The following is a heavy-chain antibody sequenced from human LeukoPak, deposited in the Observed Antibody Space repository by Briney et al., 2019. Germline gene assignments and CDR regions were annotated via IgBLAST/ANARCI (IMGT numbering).Heavy chain of an antibody. J-gene: IGHJ4*02. CDR1: GGSISSGSYY. CDR3: ARVRGDYEFDY. V-gene: IGHV4-61*01. D-gene: IGHD4-17*01. CDR2: IYYTGST. Sequence: SETLSLTCTVSGGSISSGSYYWSWIRQPPGKGLEWVGYIYYTGSTNYNPSLKSRVTISVDTSKNQFSLKLSSVTAADTAVYYCARVRGDYEFDYWGQGTLVTVSS.